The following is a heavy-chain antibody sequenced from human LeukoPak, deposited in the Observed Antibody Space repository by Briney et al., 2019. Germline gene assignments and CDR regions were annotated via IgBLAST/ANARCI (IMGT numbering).Heavy chain of an antibody. D-gene: IGHD2-2*02. CDR3: ARGSYRSSTSCYKDFDY. J-gene: IGHJ4*02. CDR2: IIPIFGTA. V-gene: IGHV1-69*13. CDR1: GGTFSSYA. Sequence: SVKVSCKASGGTFSSYAISWVRQAPGQGLEWMGGIIPIFGTANYAQKFQGRVTITADESTSTAYMELSSLRSEDTAVYYCARGSYRSSTSCYKDFDYWGQGTLVTVSS.